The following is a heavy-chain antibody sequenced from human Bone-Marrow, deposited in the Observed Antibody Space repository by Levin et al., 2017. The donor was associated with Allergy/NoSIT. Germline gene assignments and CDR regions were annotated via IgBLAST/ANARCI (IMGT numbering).Heavy chain of an antibody. V-gene: IGHV3-21*01. D-gene: IGHD5-24*01. CDR1: GFMFSSYT. J-gene: IGHJ3*02. CDR2: ISSGSSYI. Sequence: GESLKISCAASGFMFSSYTINWVRQAPGKGLEWVSSISSGSSYIYYADSMKGRFTISRDNSKNSLYLQMNSLRAEDTAVYYCASAVEIGDRDGFDIWGQGTMVTVSS. CDR3: ASAVEIGDRDGFDI.